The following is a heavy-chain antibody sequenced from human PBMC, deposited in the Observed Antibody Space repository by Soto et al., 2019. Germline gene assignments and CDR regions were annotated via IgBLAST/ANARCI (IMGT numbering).Heavy chain of an antibody. V-gene: IGHV5-51*01. J-gene: IGHJ6*02. CDR1: GYSFTSYW. CDR3: ARQNGLWFGESSTLVAGNYYAMEV. CDR2: IYPGGSDT. Sequence: GESLKISCNGSGYSFTSYWIGWVRQMPGKGLEWMGIIYPGGSDTRYSPSFQGQVTISADNSITTAYLQWSSLKASDTAMYYCARQNGLWFGESSTLVAGNYYAMEVWGQGTTVTVSS. D-gene: IGHD3-10*01.